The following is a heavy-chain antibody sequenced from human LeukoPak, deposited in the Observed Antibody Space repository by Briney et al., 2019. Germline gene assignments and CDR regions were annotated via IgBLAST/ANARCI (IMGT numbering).Heavy chain of an antibody. CDR3: ARVTQWLVESAICNGMDV. J-gene: IGHJ6*02. Sequence: GGSLRLSCAASGFTFSSYSMNWVRQAPGKGLEWISHISSSGNTIYSADTVKGRFTISRDNAKNSVYLQMNNLRAEDTAVYYCARVTQWLVESAICNGMDVWGQGTTVTVSS. V-gene: IGHV3-48*04. D-gene: IGHD6-19*01. CDR1: GFTFSSYS. CDR2: ISSSGNTI.